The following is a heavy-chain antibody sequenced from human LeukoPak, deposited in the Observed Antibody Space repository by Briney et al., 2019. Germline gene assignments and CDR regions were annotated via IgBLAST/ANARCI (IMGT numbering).Heavy chain of an antibody. Sequence: GGSLRLSCAASGFTFSSYWMSWVRQAPGKGLEWVANIKQDGSEKYYLDSVKGRFTISRDNAENSLYLQMNSLRAEDTAVYYCATEPSSGLEDWGQGILVTVSS. J-gene: IGHJ4*02. CDR3: ATEPSSGLED. CDR2: IKQDGSEK. D-gene: IGHD6-19*01. CDR1: GFTFSSYW. V-gene: IGHV3-7*01.